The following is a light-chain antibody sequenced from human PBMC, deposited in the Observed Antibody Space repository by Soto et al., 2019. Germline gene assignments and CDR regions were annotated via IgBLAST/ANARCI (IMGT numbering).Light chain of an antibody. CDR2: GAS. Sequence: EIVLTQSPATLPLSPGERATLSCRASQSVNSNYLAWYQQKPGQAPRLLIYGASSRATGIPARFSGSGSGTGFPLTISSLRPEDFAVYYCQQRSNWLFTFGPGTKVDI. CDR3: QQRSNWLFT. CDR1: QSVNSNY. J-gene: IGKJ3*01. V-gene: IGKV3-11*01.